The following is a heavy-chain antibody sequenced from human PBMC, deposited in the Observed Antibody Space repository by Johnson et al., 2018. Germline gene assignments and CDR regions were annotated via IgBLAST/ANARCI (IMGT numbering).Heavy chain of an antibody. CDR3: ARSDYHGAGTYTSFDAFDI. CDR2: IRYSGNT. Sequence: QVQLVESGPGLVKPSETLSLTCTVFGGSITTHYWSWLRQPPGKELECIGYIRYSGNTNYNPSLESRVSISLDTSKNQFSLKLSSVTAADTALYYCARSDYHGAGTYTSFDAFDIWGQGTMVTVSS. J-gene: IGHJ3*02. CDR1: GGSITTHY. D-gene: IGHD3-10*01. V-gene: IGHV4-59*11.